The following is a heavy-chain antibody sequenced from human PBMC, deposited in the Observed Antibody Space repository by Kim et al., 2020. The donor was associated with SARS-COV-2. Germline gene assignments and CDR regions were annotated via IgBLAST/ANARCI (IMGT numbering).Heavy chain of an antibody. CDR3: AREAYYDFWSGYERSWF. CDR2: ISYDGSNK. D-gene: IGHD3-3*01. J-gene: IGHJ5*01. Sequence: GGSLRLSCAASGFTFSSYAMHWVRQAPGKGLEWVAVISYDGSNKYYADSVKGRFTISRDNSKNTLYLQMNSLRAEDTAVYYCAREAYYDFWSGYERSWF. V-gene: IGHV3-30-3*01. CDR1: GFTFSSYA.